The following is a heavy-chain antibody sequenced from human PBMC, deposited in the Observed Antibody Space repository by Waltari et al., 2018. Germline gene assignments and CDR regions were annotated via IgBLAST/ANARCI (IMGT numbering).Heavy chain of an antibody. CDR3: ARVATKTYSSPVPGRPYYYGMDV. J-gene: IGHJ6*02. CDR1: GFTFSRYW. Sequence: EEQLVESGGGLVQPGESLRLSCAASGFTFSRYWMDWVRQAPGRGLVWFSRMNSDGSSTIYAESWKGRFTISRDNAKNTLYVQMNRLRAEDTAVYYCARVATKTYSSPVPGRPYYYGMDVWGQGTTVTVSS. CDR2: MNSDGSST. V-gene: IGHV3-74*01. D-gene: IGHD6-13*01.